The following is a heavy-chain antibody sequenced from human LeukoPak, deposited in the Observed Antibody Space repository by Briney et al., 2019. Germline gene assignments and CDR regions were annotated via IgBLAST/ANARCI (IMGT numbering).Heavy chain of an antibody. D-gene: IGHD3-10*01. CDR3: ARDRGAGGYFDY. Sequence: GRSLRLSRAASGFTFSSYGMHWVRQAPGKGLEWVAVIWYDGSNKYYADSVKGRFTISRDNSKNTLYLQMNSLRAEDTAVYYCARDRGAGGYFDYWGQGTLVTVSS. V-gene: IGHV3-33*01. CDR2: IWYDGSNK. J-gene: IGHJ4*02. CDR1: GFTFSSYG.